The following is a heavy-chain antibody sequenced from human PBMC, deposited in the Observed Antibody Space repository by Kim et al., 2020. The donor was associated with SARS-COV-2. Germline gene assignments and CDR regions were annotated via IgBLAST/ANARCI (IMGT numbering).Heavy chain of an antibody. J-gene: IGHJ2*01. V-gene: IGHV4-59*01. CDR1: GGSISSYY. D-gene: IGHD3-22*01. CDR3: ARIKTYYYDSSGYSHYSGGYWYFDL. Sequence: SETLSLTCTVSGGSISSYYWSWIRQPPGKGLEWIGYIYYSGSTNYNPSLKSRVTISVDTSKNQFSLKLSSVTAADTAVYYCARIKTYYYDSSGYSHYSGGYWYFDLWGRGTLVTVSS. CDR2: IYYSGST.